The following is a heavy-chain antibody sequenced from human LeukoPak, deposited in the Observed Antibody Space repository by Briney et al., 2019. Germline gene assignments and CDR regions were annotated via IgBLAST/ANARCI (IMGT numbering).Heavy chain of an antibody. CDR1: GFTFSSYA. D-gene: IGHD3-10*01. CDR2: ISASGGST. J-gene: IGHJ4*02. CDR3: AKRGPTAYYFDS. V-gene: IGHV3-23*01. Sequence: PGGSLRLSRAASGFTFSSYAMSWVRQAAGKGLEWVSAISASGGSTYYADSVKGRFTISRDNSKNTLYLQMNSLRAEDTAVYYCAKRGPTAYYFDSWGQGTLVTVSS.